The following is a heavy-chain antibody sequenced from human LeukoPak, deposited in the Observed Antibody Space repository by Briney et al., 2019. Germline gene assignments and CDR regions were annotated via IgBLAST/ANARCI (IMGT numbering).Heavy chain of an antibody. D-gene: IGHD5-12*01. CDR3: ARPYSGYDYGMDV. CDR1: VYTFTGYY. Sequence: GASVKVSCKASVYTFTGYYMHWVPQAPGQGLEWMGWINPNSGGTNYAQKFQGRVTMTRYTSISTAYMELSRLRSDDTAVYYCARPYSGYDYGMDVWGKGTTVTVSS. J-gene: IGHJ6*04. CDR2: INPNSGGT. V-gene: IGHV1-2*02.